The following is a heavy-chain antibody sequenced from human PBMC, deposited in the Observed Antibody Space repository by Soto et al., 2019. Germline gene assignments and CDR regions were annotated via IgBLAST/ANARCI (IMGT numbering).Heavy chain of an antibody. CDR1: GFTSSSYS. V-gene: IGHV3-21*01. CDR3: ARDYREWELGTYYYYGMDV. CDR2: ISSSSSYI. D-gene: IGHD1-26*01. Sequence: HGGSLKLSFAASGFTSSSYSMNWVRQAPGKGLEWVFSISSSSSYIYYADSVKGGFTISIDNAKNSLYLQMNSLRAEDTTVYYCARDYREWELGTYYYYGMDVWDQGATVTVSS. J-gene: IGHJ6*02.